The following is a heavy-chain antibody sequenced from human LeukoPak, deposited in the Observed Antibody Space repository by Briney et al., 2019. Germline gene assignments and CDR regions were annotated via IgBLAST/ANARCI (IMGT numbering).Heavy chain of an antibody. D-gene: IGHD3-16*02. CDR3: ARGVRRVWRSYSYPYYFDY. J-gene: IGHJ4*02. Sequence: SETLSLTCAVYGGSFSGYYWCWIRQPPGEGLEWIAQIIHSGSTNYNPSLKSRVTISVDTTKNQCSLKLSSVTAADTAVYYCARGVRRVWRSYSYPYYFDYWGQGTLVTVSS. CDR1: GGSFSGYY. V-gene: IGHV4-34*01. CDR2: IIHSGST.